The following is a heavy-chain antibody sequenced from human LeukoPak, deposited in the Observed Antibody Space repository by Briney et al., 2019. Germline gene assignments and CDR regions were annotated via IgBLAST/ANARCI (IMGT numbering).Heavy chain of an antibody. Sequence: GASVKVSCKASGYTFVTYGISWVRHAPGQGLEWMGRISSYSGNTEYAQKFQGRVTMTTDTSTSTAYMQVRSLRSDDTAVYYCARDYYGSGSYYGMDAFDIWGQGTMVTVSS. CDR2: ISSYSGNT. CDR3: ARDYYGSGSYYGMDAFDI. D-gene: IGHD3-10*01. J-gene: IGHJ3*02. V-gene: IGHV1-18*04. CDR1: GYTFVTYG.